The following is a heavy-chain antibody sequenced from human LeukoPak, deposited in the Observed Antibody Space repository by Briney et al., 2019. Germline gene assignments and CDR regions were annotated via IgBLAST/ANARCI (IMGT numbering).Heavy chain of an antibody. CDR3: ARVGYSSGWSDY. CDR1: GYTFTGYY. D-gene: IGHD6-19*01. V-gene: IGHV1-2*06. J-gene: IGHJ4*02. CDR2: INPNSGGT. Sequence: ASVKVSCWASGYTFTGYYMHWVRQAPGQGLEWMGRINPNSGGTNYAQKFQGRVTMTRDTSISTAYMELSRLRSDDTAVYYCARVGYSSGWSDYWGQGTLVTVSS.